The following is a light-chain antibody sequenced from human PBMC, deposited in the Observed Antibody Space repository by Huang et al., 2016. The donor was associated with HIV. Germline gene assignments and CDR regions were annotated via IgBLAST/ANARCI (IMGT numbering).Light chain of an antibody. Sequence: EIVMTQSPATLSVSPGPRFTLSCRANRTVSTNLAWYQQRHGQAPRLLIYVSSTRAPGIPARFSGSGSGTDFSLTISSLQSEDFALYYCHQYNNWLLSVGGGTRV. J-gene: IGKJ4*01. CDR3: HQYNNWLLS. CDR1: RTVSTN. CDR2: VSS. V-gene: IGKV3-15*01.